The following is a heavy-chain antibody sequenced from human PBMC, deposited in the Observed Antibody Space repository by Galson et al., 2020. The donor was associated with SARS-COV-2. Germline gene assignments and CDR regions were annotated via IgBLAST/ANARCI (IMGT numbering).Heavy chain of an antibody. J-gene: IGHJ5*02. Sequence: GGSLRLSCAASGFTFSGSAIHWVRQASGKGLEWVGRIKIKANNYATAYAASVKGRFTLSRADSKTTAYLQMNSLRREDTAVYYCTIGYCSSTTCYPRFDPGSQGTLVTVAS. V-gene: IGHV3-73*01. D-gene: IGHD2-2*01. CDR1: GFTFSGSA. CDR3: TIGYCSSTTCYPRFDP. CDR2: IKIKANNYAT.